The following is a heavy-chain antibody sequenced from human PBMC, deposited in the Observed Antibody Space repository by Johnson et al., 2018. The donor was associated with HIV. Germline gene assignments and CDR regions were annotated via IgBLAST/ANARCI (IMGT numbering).Heavy chain of an antibody. CDR2: ISYDGSNK. CDR3: AVGLNTDAFDI. D-gene: IGHD3/OR15-3a*01. J-gene: IGHJ3*02. CDR1: GFTFSDYY. Sequence: QVQLVESGGGLVKPGGSLRLSCAASGFTFSDYYMSWIRQAPGKGLEWVAVISYDGSNKYYADSVKGRFTISRDNSKNTLYLQMNSLRAEDTAVYYCAVGLNTDAFDIWGQGTMVTVSS. V-gene: IGHV3-30-3*01.